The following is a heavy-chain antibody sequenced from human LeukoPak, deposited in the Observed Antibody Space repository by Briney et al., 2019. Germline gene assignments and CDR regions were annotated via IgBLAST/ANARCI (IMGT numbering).Heavy chain of an antibody. J-gene: IGHJ6*03. CDR1: GFTFSSYA. V-gene: IGHV3-23*01. D-gene: IGHD6-6*01. Sequence: GGSLRLSCAASGFTFSSYAMSWVRQAPGKGLEWVSSISGSGGSTYYADSVKGRFTISRDNSKNTLYLQMNSLRAEDTAVYYCAKVFRGSSSSVSGYYYYMDVWGKGTTVTVSS. CDR2: ISGSGGST. CDR3: AKVFRGSSSSVSGYYYYMDV.